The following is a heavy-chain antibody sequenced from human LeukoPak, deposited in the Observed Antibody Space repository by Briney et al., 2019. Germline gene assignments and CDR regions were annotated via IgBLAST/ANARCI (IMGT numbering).Heavy chain of an antibody. D-gene: IGHD3-10*01. V-gene: IGHV1-69*04. CDR3: ARDGSGSYYPNWFDP. CDR2: IIPILGIA. J-gene: IGHJ5*02. Sequence: ASVKVSCKASGGTFSSYAISWVRRAPGQGLEWMGRIIPILGIANYAQKFQGRVTITADKSTSTAYMELSSLRSEDTAVYYCARDGSGSYYPNWFDPWGQGTLVTVSS. CDR1: GGTFSSYA.